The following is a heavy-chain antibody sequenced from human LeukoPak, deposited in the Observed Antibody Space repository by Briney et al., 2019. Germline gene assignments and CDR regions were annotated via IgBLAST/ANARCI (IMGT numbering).Heavy chain of an antibody. CDR3: AKDTAMDYFDS. V-gene: IGHV3-23*01. J-gene: IGHJ4*02. Sequence: GGSLRLSCAASGFTFSNYAMNWVRQAPGKGLEWVSAICGSGGSTFYADSVKGRFTISRDNSKNTLYLQMNSLRAEDTAVYYCAKDTAMDYFDSWGQRTLVTVSS. CDR1: GFTFSNYA. D-gene: IGHD5-18*01. CDR2: ICGSGGST.